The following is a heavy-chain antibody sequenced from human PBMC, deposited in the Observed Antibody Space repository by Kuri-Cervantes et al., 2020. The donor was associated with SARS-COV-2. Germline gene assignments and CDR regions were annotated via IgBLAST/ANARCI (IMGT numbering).Heavy chain of an antibody. CDR1: GFTFSSYA. J-gene: IGHJ4*02. CDR3: AKSRLTMVRGVITGDFDY. CDR2: ISGSGGST. D-gene: IGHD3-10*01. V-gene: IGHV3-23*01. Sequence: GESLKISCAASGFTFSSYAMGWVRQAPGKGLEWVSAISGSGGSTYYADSVKGRFTISRDNSKNTLYLQMNSLRAEDTAVYYCAKSRLTMVRGVITGDFDYWGQGTLVTVSS.